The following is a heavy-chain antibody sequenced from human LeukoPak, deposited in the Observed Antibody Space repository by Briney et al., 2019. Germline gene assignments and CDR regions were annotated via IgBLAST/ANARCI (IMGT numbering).Heavy chain of an antibody. CDR2: IIPIFGTA. Sequence: SVKVSCKASGGTFSSYAISWVRQAPGQGLEWMGRIIPIFGTANCAQKFQGRVTITTDESTSTAYMELSSLRSEDTAVYYCARHHYCTNGVCPRYYFDYWGQGTLVTVSS. CDR1: GGTFSSYA. CDR3: ARHHYCTNGVCPRYYFDY. V-gene: IGHV1-69*05. J-gene: IGHJ4*02. D-gene: IGHD2-8*01.